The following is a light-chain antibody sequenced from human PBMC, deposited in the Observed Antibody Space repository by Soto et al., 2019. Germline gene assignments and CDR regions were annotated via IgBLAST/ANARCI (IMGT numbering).Light chain of an antibody. CDR3: QQYGSSPRET. CDR2: GAS. J-gene: IGKJ1*01. Sequence: IVLTQSPGTLSLSPGEGATLSCRASQSVSSSYLAWYQQKPGQAPGLLIHGASSRATGIPDRFSGSGSGTDFTLTISRLEPEDFAVYYCQQYGSSPRETFGQGTKVEIK. CDR1: QSVSSSY. V-gene: IGKV3-20*01.